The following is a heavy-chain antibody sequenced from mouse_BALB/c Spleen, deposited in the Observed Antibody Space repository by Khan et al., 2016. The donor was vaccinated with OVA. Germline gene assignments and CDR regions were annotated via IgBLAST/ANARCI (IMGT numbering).Heavy chain of an antibody. V-gene: IGHV1-4*01. D-gene: IGHD2-14*01. CDR2: INPRSGYT. CDR3: ARRTTEYAMDY. Sequence: QVQLQQSGAELARPGAPVKMSCKASGYTFTSHTMHWVKQRPGQGLEWIGYINPRSGYTNYNQKFNDKATLTADKSSSTAYMQLSSLTSEDSAVYYCARRTTEYAMDYWGQGTSVTVSS. J-gene: IGHJ4*01. CDR1: GYTFTSHT.